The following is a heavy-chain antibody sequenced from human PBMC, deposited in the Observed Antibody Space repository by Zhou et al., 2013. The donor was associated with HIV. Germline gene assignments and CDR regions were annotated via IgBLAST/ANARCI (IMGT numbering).Heavy chain of an antibody. CDR1: GYTFISYG. Sequence: QVQLVQSKAEVKKPGASVKVSCKASGYTFISYGISWVRQAPGQRLEWMGWVSTYNGDTNYAQKFQGRVTMTTDTSTSTAYMELSSLRSEDTAVYYCARELAAGTPNHFDYWGQGTLVTVSS. D-gene: IGHD6-13*01. J-gene: IGHJ4*02. CDR2: VSTYNGDT. V-gene: IGHV1-18*01. CDR3: ARELAAGTPNHFDY.